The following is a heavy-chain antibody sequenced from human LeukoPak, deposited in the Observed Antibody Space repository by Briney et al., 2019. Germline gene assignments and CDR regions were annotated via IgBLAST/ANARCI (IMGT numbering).Heavy chain of an antibody. CDR1: DGSISSSSYY. J-gene: IGHJ4*02. Sequence: SETLSLTCTVSDGSISSSSYYWGWIRQPPGKGLEWIGSIYYSGSTYYNPSLKSRVTISVDTSKNQFSLRLSSVTAADTAVYSCARHQGDFITTPLDYWGQGTLVTVSS. D-gene: IGHD2-15*01. V-gene: IGHV4-39*01. CDR3: ARHQGDFITTPLDY. CDR2: IYYSGST.